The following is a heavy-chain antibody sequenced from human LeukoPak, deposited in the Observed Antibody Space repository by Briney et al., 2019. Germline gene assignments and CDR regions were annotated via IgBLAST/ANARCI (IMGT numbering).Heavy chain of an antibody. CDR2: ISSSSSYI. Sequence: GGSLRLSCAASGFTVSSNYMSWVRQAPGKGLEWVSSISSSSSYIYYADSVKGRFTISRDNAKNSLYLQMNSLRAEDTAVYYCAREAIQDYWGQGTLVTVSS. V-gene: IGHV3-21*01. CDR1: GFTVSSNY. CDR3: AREAIQDY. J-gene: IGHJ4*02. D-gene: IGHD2-21*01.